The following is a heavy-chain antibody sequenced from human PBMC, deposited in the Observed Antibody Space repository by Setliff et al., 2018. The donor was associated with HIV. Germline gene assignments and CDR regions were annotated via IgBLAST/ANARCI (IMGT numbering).Heavy chain of an antibody. CDR2: IDHSGST. J-gene: IGHJ6*01. CDR3: AREDRSNWSYDRFYYFGLDV. Sequence: SETLSLTCAVYDWSFSGYYWSWIRQPPGKGLEWIGEIDHSGSTNYTPSLRSRVIMSMGTSKNQLSLKLSSVTAADAGVYYCAREDRSNWSYDRFYYFGLDVWGQGTTVTVSS. CDR1: DWSFSGYY. V-gene: IGHV4-34*01. D-gene: IGHD6-13*01.